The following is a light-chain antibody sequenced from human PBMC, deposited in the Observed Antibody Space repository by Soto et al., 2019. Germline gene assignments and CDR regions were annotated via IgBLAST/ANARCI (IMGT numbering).Light chain of an antibody. CDR2: GAS. Sequence: EIVLTQSPGTLSLSPGERATLSCRASQSVSSSYLAWYHQNPGQAPRLLIYGASSRPTGIPDRFSGSGSVTDFTLTISRLEPEDFAVYYCQHHSRSPWTFGQGTKVEIK. J-gene: IGKJ1*01. CDR3: QHHSRSPWT. V-gene: IGKV3-20*01. CDR1: QSVSSSY.